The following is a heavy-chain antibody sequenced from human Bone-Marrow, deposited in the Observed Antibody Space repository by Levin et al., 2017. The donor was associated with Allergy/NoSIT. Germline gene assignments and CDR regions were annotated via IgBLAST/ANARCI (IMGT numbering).Heavy chain of an antibody. D-gene: IGHD6-13*01. J-gene: IGHJ4*02. CDR2: VYYSGST. Sequence: LRLSCTVSGGSLNSGASYWNWLRQHPGKGLEWIGYVYYSGSTHYNPSLESRVTISLDTSKNQFSLKLSYVTAADTAVYYCATNAAVHFDYWGQGALVTVSS. CDR1: GGSLNSGASY. CDR3: ATNAAVHFDY. V-gene: IGHV4-31*03.